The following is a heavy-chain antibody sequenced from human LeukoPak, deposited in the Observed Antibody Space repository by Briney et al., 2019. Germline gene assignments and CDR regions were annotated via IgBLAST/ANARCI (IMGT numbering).Heavy chain of an antibody. CDR1: GFTFKLYW. J-gene: IGHJ5*02. CDR3: VRGGPSTWS. CDR2: INDDGSDT. Sequence: GGSLRLSCAASGFTFKLYWMHWVRQVPGKGPAWVARINDDGSDTVYADSVKGRFTISRDDAKNMLFLQMNSLRGEDTAVYHCVRGGPSTWSWGQGTLVTVSS. D-gene: IGHD2-15*01. V-gene: IGHV3-74*01.